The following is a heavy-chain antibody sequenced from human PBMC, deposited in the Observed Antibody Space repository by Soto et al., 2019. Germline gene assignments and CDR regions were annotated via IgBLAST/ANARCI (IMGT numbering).Heavy chain of an antibody. D-gene: IGHD3-10*01. CDR3: AKAVKGSYYYQEYDY. V-gene: IGHV3-23*01. J-gene: IGHJ4*02. CDR2: VSGSGGST. Sequence: GGSLRLSCAASGFTFSNYAMSWVRQAPGKGLEWVSGVSGSGGSTYYADSVKGRFTISRDSSKNTLYLQMNTLRAEDTALYYCAKAVKGSYYYQEYDYWGQGTLVTVSS. CDR1: GFTFSNYA.